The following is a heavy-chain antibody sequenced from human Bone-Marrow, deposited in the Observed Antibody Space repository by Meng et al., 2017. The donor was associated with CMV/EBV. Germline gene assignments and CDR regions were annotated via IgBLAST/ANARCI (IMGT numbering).Heavy chain of an antibody. V-gene: IGHV1-2*02. D-gene: IGHD3-22*01. J-gene: IGHJ4*02. CDR2: INPNSGGT. CDR1: GYTFTDYY. CDR3: ARVIGRSLLNRPLPFDY. Sequence: ASVKVSCKASGYTFTDYYVHWVRQAPGHGLEWMGWINPNSGGTNYAQKFQGRVTMTRDTSVSTAYMEMTRLTSADTAVYYCARVIGRSLLNRPLPFDYWGQGTLVTVSS.